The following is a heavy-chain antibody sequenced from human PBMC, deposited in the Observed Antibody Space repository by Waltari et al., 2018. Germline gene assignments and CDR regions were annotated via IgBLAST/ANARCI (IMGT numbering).Heavy chain of an antibody. CDR1: GFTFTPYT. J-gene: IGHJ6*02. CDR2: ISSTSSDI. D-gene: IGHD6-13*01. V-gene: IGHV3-21*02. CDR3: AGGYSSYYGMDV. Sequence: EVQLVESGGGLVKPGGSLRLYCAASGFTFTPYTMNWVRQAPGKGLEWVSSISSTSSDIYYADSVKGRFTISRDNAKSSLYLQLNSLRAEDTAVYYCAGGYSSYYGMDVWGQGTTVTVSS.